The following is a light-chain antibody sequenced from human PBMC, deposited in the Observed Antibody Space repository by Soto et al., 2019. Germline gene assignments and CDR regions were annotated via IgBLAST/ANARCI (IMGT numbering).Light chain of an antibody. CDR2: EVS. J-gene: IGLJ3*02. CDR3: TSYTSSSTWV. V-gene: IGLV2-14*01. Sequence: QSALTQPASVSGSPGQSITISCTGTSSDVGGYKYVSWYQQHQGKAPKLMIYEVSNRPSGISNRFSGSKSGNTASLTISGLQAEDEADYHCTSYTSSSTWVFGGGTKVTVL. CDR1: SSDVGGYKY.